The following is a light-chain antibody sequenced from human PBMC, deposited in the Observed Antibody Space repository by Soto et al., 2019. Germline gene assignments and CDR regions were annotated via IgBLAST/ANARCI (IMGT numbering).Light chain of an antibody. V-gene: IGKV4-1*01. CDR3: QQYYSPPMT. J-gene: IGKJ5*01. CDR2: WAS. CDR1: QSVLYSSNNKNY. Sequence: DIVMTQSPDSLAVSLGERTTINCKSSQSVLYSSNNKNYLAWYQQKPGQPPKLLIYWASTRESGVPDRFSGSGSGTHFTLTISSLQAEDVAVYYCQQYYSPPMTFGQGTRLE.